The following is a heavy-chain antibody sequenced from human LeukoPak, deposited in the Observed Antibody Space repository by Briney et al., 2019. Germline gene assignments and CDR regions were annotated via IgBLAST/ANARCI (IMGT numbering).Heavy chain of an antibody. V-gene: IGHV3-21*01. D-gene: IGHD3-9*01. J-gene: IGHJ4*01. CDR3: ARASKILTGYFDY. CDR1: GFPFSTYG. CDR2: ITSSTSYM. Sequence: GGSLRLSCVASGFPFSTYGMHWVRQAPGKGLEWVSSITSSTSYMYYADSVKGRFTNSRDNAKNSLYLQMNSLRAEDTAVYYCARASKILTGYFDYWGQGTLVTVSS.